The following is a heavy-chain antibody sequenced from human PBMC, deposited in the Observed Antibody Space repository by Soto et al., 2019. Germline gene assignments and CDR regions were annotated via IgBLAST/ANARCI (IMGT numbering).Heavy chain of an antibody. CDR3: AMVDVYVTPSPQDV. V-gene: IGHV1-18*01. Sequence: ASAKASCKASRYSFTRNAIAWARQAPGQGLEWMGWINTYNGNTNYAQNLQGRVTLTTDTSTSTAYMELTSLRSNDTAIYYCAMVDVYVTPSPQDVWGQGTTVTVSS. J-gene: IGHJ6*02. CDR1: RYSFTRNA. D-gene: IGHD3-16*01. CDR2: INTYNGNT.